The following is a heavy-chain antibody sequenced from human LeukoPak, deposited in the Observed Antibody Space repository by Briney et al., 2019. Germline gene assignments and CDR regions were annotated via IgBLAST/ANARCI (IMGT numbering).Heavy chain of an antibody. J-gene: IGHJ4*02. CDR2: IYTSGST. CDR1: GGPISSYY. V-gene: IGHV4-4*09. CDR3: ARRDAGYYFDY. Sequence: TSETLSLTCTVSGGPISSYYWSWIRQPPGKGLEWIWYIYTSGSTNYNPSLKSRVTISVDTSKNQFSLKLSSVTAADTAVYYCARRDAGYYFDYWGQGTLVTVSS.